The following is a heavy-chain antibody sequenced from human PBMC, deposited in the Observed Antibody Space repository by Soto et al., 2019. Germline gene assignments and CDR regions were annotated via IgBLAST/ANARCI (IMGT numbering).Heavy chain of an antibody. D-gene: IGHD3-10*01. CDR3: AREGYGSATE. CDR2: IDYSGST. Sequence: PSDTLSLTGTVSGGSISSGDYYWSWIRQPPGKGLEGIGYIDYSGSTYYNPSLKRRVTISVDTSKNQFSLKLSSVTAADTAVYYCAREGYGSATEWGQGTLVTVSS. V-gene: IGHV4-30-4*02. CDR1: GGSISSGDYY. J-gene: IGHJ4*02.